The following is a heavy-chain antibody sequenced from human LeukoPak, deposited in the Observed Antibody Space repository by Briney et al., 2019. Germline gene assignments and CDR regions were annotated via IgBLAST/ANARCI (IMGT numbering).Heavy chain of an antibody. CDR1: CYTFTSYG. J-gene: IGHJ4*02. V-gene: IGHV1-18*01. CDR3: ARDQYYYDSSGYYGVDY. CDR2: ISAYNGNT. Sequence: ASVKVSCKASCYTFTSYGISWVRQAPGQGLEWMGWISAYNGNTNYAQKLQGRVTMTTDTSTSTAYMELRSLRSDDTAVYYCARDQYYYDSSGYYGVDYWGQGTLVTVSS. D-gene: IGHD3-22*01.